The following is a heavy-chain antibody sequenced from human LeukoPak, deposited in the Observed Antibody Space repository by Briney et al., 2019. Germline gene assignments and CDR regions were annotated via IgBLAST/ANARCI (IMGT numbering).Heavy chain of an antibody. V-gene: IGHV3-21*01. CDR2: ISSSSIYK. Sequence: PGGSLRLSCSASGFTFSNYAMHWVRQAPGKGLEWVSSISSSSIYKYYADSVKGRFTISRDDAKNSLYLQMNSLRAEDTAVYYCASVNRDNYGSLFDYWGQGTLVTVSS. J-gene: IGHJ4*02. D-gene: IGHD3-10*01. CDR3: ASVNRDNYGSLFDY. CDR1: GFTFSNYA.